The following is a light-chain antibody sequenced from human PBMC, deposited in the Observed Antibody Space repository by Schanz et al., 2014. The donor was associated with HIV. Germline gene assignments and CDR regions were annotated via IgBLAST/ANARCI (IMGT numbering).Light chain of an antibody. J-gene: IGKJ2*02. CDR1: QSINRW. CDR2: KAS. Sequence: DIQMTQSPSTLSASVGDRVTITCRASQSINRWLAWYQQKPGRAPKLLIYKASTLESGVPSRFSGSGYGTEFTLTISSLQPDDSATYFCLQYDSDSWTFGQGTKLEIQ. V-gene: IGKV1-5*03. CDR3: LQYDSDSWT.